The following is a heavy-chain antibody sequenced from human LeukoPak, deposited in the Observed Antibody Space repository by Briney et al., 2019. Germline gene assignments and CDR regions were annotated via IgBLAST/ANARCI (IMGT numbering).Heavy chain of an antibody. CDR2: ISSGDRT. CDR1: GFTFSSYA. J-gene: IGHJ4*02. Sequence: PGGSLRLSCAASGFTFSSYAMNWVRQAPGKGREWVAGISSGDRTFHAESGKGRFTISRDKSKDTLYLQMNSLRAEDTAVYYCAKDATASPYFHWFDNWGQGTQVIASS. V-gene: IGHV3-23*01. D-gene: IGHD3-9*01. CDR3: AKDATASPYFHWFDN.